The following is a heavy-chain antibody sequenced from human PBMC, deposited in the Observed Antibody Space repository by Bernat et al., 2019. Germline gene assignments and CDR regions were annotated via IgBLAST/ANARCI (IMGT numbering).Heavy chain of an antibody. J-gene: IGHJ6*02. V-gene: IGHV3-30*18. CDR2: ISYDGSNK. Sequence: VQLVESGGGLVQPGGSLRLSCAASGFTFSSYWMSWVRQAPGKGLEWVAVISYDGSNKYYADSVKGRFTISRDNSKNTLYLQMNSLRAEDTAVYYCAKGIAARYYYYGMDVWGQGTTVTVSS. CDR3: AKGIAARYYYYGMDV. D-gene: IGHD6-6*01. CDR1: GFTFSSYW.